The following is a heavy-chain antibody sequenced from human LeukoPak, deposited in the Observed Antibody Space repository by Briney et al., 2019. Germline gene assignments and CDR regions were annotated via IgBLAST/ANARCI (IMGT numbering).Heavy chain of an antibody. J-gene: IGHJ6*02. CDR2: IIPVLGLG. V-gene: IGHV1-69*04. D-gene: IGHD5-12*01. Sequence: ASVKVSCKASGGTFSSYAFSWVRQAPGQGLEWMGRIIPVLGLGNYAQKFQGRVTVTADKSTNTAYMELRSLRSEDTAVYYCASGQYSGYESHGMDVWGQGTTVTVSS. CDR1: GGTFSSYA. CDR3: ASGQYSGYESHGMDV.